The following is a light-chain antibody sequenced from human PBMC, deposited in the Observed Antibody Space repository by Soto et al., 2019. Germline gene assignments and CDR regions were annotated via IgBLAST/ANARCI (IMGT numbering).Light chain of an antibody. J-gene: IGKJ1*01. CDR2: DAS. V-gene: IGKV1-5*01. Sequence: DIQMTQSPSTLSASVGDRVTITCRASQSISSWLAWYQQKPGKAPKLLIYDASSLESGVPSRFSGSGSGTEFTLTISSRQPDDFATYYCQHQTFGQGTKVESK. CDR1: QSISSW. CDR3: QHQT.